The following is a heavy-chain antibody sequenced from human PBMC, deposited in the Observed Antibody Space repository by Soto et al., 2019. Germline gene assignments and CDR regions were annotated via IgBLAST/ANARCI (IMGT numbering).Heavy chain of an antibody. V-gene: IGHV3-15*01. CDR2: IKGEADGGTT. CDR1: GFTFSNVW. CDR3: TTGLSNGYYNFDY. D-gene: IGHD3-22*01. J-gene: IGHJ4*02. Sequence: GGFMRLSCAASGFTFSNVWMSWVRQAPGKGLEWVGRIKGEADGGTTDYAAPVKGRITISRDHSKDTLYLQMNSLKTEDTAVYYCTTGLSNGYYNFDYWGQGTPVTVSS.